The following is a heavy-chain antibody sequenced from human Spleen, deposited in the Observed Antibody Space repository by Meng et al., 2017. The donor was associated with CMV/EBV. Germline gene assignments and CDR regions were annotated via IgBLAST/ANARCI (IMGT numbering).Heavy chain of an antibody. V-gene: IGHV3-66*02. Sequence: GESLKISCAASGVSFSNYWMSWVRQAPGKGLEWVSVIYSGGSTYYADSVKGRFTISRDNSKNTLYLQMNSLRAEDTAVYYCACRSGSYPTYYFDYWGQGTLVTVSS. CDR2: IYSGGST. J-gene: IGHJ4*02. D-gene: IGHD1-26*01. CDR3: ACRSGSYPTYYFDY. CDR1: GVSFSNYW.